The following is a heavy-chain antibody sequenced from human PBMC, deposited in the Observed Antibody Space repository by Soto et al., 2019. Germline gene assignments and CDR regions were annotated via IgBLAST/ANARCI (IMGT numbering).Heavy chain of an antibody. CDR2: INTYNGNT. CDR1: GYTFTNSG. Sequence: QIQLVQAGAEVKKPGASVKVSCRASGYTFTNSGISWVRQAPGQGLEWMGWINTYNGNTHYTQKLQGRVTMTTDASTRKAYMDLRRLRSDDTAVYYCARDPMTGYLQFDYWGQRTPVTISS. CDR3: ARDPMTGYLQFDY. J-gene: IGHJ4*02. V-gene: IGHV1-18*01. D-gene: IGHD3-9*01.